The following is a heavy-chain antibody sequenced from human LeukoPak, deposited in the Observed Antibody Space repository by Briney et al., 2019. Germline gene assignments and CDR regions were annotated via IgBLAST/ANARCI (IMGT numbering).Heavy chain of an antibody. CDR3: ARTTSSGSSSRYFDY. CDR1: GGSFSGYY. J-gene: IGHJ4*02. V-gene: IGHV4-34*01. CDR2: INHSGST. D-gene: IGHD1-26*01. Sequence: SETLSLTCAVYGGSFSGYYWSWIRQPPGKGLEWIGEINHSGSTNYNPSLKSRVTISVDTSKNQFSLKLSSVTAADTAVYYCARTTSSGSSSRYFDYWGQGTLVTVSS.